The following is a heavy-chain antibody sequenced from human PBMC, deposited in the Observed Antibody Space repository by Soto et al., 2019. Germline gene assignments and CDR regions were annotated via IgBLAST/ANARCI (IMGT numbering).Heavy chain of an antibody. V-gene: IGHV3-74*01. CDR2: INSDGRTT. CDR3: VRGYSGTYRVDF. Sequence: EVQLVESGGGSVQPGGSLTLSCAASGFTFSGYWMHWVRQVPGKGLVWVSRINSDGRTTNYTDSVKGRFIISRDNAKSTVHLHMNSLRAEDTALYYCVRGYSGTYRVDFWGQGALVTVSS. D-gene: IGHD1-26*01. CDR1: GFTFSGYW. J-gene: IGHJ4*02.